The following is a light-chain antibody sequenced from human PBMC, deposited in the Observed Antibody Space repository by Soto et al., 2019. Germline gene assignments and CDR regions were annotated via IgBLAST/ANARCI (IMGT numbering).Light chain of an antibody. CDR3: QHYGTSAL. Sequence: EIVLTQSPGTLSLSPGERATLSCRASQSVSDMYLAWYQQKPGQAPRLLIHASNRAIGIPYRFSGSGSGTDFTLTISRLEPEDFGVYYCQHYGTSALFGPGTKVEIK. J-gene: IGKJ3*01. CDR1: QSVSDMY. CDR2: AS. V-gene: IGKV3-20*01.